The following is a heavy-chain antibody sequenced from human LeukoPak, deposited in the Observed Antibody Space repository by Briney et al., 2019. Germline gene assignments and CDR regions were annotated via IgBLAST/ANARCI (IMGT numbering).Heavy chain of an antibody. V-gene: IGHV4-31*03. Sequence: SQTLSLTCTVSGGSISSGGYYWIWIRQDPGQGLVWIGYSNYSGCTYYNPSLKSRVTISVDTSKNQFSLKLSSVTAADTAVYYCARGIKVPGYCSSTSCSPMFDPWGQGTLVTVSS. J-gene: IGHJ5*02. CDR2: SNYSGCT. D-gene: IGHD2-2*01. CDR3: ARGIKVPGYCSSTSCSPMFDP. CDR1: GGSISSGGYY.